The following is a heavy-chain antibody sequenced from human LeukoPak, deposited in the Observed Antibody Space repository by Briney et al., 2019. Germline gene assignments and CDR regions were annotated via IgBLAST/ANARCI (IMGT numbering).Heavy chain of an antibody. J-gene: IGHJ5*02. CDR1: GFTFSSYA. V-gene: IGHV3-30-3*01. CDR2: ISYDGSNK. Sequence: QPGGSLRLSCAASGFTFSSYAMHWVRQAPGKGLEWVAVISYDGSNKYYADSVKGRFTISRDNSKNTLYLQMNSLRAEDTAVYYCARGYNVVDWFDPWGQGTLVTVSS. CDR3: ARGYNVVDWFDP. D-gene: IGHD1-14*01.